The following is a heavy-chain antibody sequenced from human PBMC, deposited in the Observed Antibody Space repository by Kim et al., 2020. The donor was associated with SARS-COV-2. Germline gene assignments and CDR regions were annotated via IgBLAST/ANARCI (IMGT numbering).Heavy chain of an antibody. V-gene: IGHV3-30-3*01. CDR1: GFTFSSYA. Sequence: GGSLRLSCAASGFTFSSYAMNWVRQAPGKGLEWVAVISYDGSNENYADSVKGRFTISRDNSKNTLYLQMNSLRAEDTAVYYCARDPWSGYNNNWSLDLDPWGRGPRVTVSA. J-gene: IGHJ5*02. CDR2: ISYDGSNE. D-gene: IGHD3-3*01. CDR3: ARDPWSGYNNNWSLDLDP.